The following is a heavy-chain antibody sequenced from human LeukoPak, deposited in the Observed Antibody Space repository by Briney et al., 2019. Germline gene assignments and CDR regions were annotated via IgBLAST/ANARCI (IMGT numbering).Heavy chain of an antibody. CDR2: IIPILGIA. V-gene: IGHV1-69*04. J-gene: IGHJ5*02. Sequence: GASVKVSCKASGGTFISYAISWVRQAPGQGLEWMGRIIPILGIANYAQKFQGRVTITADKSTSTAYMELRSLRSDDTAVYYCARDGQLLGIPWLDPWGQGTLVAVSS. CDR3: ARDGQLLGIPWLDP. CDR1: GGTFISYA. D-gene: IGHD2-2*01.